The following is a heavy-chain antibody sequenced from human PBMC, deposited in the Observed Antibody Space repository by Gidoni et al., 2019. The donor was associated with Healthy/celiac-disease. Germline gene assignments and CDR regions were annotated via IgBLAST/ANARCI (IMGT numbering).Heavy chain of an antibody. Sequence: EVQLVESGGGLVKPGGSLSLSCAASGFTFRSYSMNWVRQAPGKGLEWVSSMSSSSSYIYYADSVKGRFTISRDNAKNSLYLQMNSLRAEDTAVYYCARDPRDIAAAGTTSGYWGQGTLVTVSS. CDR3: ARDPRDIAAAGTTSGY. CDR2: MSSSSSYI. V-gene: IGHV3-21*01. CDR1: GFTFRSYS. J-gene: IGHJ4*02. D-gene: IGHD6-13*01.